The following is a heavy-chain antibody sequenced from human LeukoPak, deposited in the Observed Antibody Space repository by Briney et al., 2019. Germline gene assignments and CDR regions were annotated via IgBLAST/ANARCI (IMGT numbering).Heavy chain of an antibody. CDR2: IYSSGST. Sequence: PSETLSLTCSVSGCSINSYYWSWIRQPPGKGLEWIGYIYSSGSTNYNPSPKSRVTISVDTSKNQFSLKLSSVTAADTAVYYCARGGGSYWGAFDIWGQGTMVTVSS. D-gene: IGHD1-26*01. J-gene: IGHJ3*02. V-gene: IGHV4-59*01. CDR3: ARGGGSYWGAFDI. CDR1: GCSINSYY.